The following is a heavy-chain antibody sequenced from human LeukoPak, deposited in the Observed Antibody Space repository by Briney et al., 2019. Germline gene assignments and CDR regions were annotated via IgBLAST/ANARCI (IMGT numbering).Heavy chain of an antibody. CDR2: IDSDGSNT. V-gene: IGHV3-74*01. Sequence: GGSLRLACAASGFTFSSNWMDWVRHAPGKGLEWVSRIDSDGSNTNFADCVKGRFTISRDNSNNTLYHQMSSLRADDTAVYHCVAIVGARPRWGQGTLVTVSS. J-gene: IGHJ4*02. D-gene: IGHD3-3*01. CDR3: VAIVGARPR. CDR1: GFTFSSNW.